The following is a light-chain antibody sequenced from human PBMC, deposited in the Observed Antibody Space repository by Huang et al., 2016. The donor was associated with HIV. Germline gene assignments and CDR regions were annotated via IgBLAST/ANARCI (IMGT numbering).Light chain of an antibody. CDR3: QERIQWPRLT. CDR2: RAA. J-gene: IGKJ4*01. Sequence: EIVLTQSPATLSLSPGERATLSCRASQNVTDSLAWYRQKPGQAPSLLIYRAANRATGTPARFIGSESGTDFTLTISSLEPEDFAIYYCQERIQWPRLTFGGGTKVEIK. V-gene: IGKV3-11*01. CDR1: QNVTDS.